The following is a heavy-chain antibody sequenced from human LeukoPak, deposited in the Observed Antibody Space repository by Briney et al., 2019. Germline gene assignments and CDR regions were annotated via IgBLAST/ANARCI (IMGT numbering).Heavy chain of an antibody. V-gene: IGHV3-23*01. CDR3: AKGPTVTRNYYFDY. D-gene: IGHD4-11*01. CDR1: GFTFSSYA. CDR2: ISGSGGST. Sequence: PGGSLRLSCAASGFTFSSYAMSWVRQAPGKGLEWVAPISGSGGSTYYADSVKGRVTISRDNSKNTLYLQMNSLRAEDTAVYYCAKGPTVTRNYYFDYWGQGTLVTVSS. J-gene: IGHJ4*02.